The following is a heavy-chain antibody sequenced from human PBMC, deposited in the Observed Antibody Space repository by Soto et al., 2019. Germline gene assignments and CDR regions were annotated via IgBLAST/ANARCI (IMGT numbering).Heavy chain of an antibody. D-gene: IGHD3-16*01. V-gene: IGHV1-18*01. J-gene: IGHJ4*02. CDR3: ARGVTGGRKDY. CDR1: GYTFTNYV. CDR2: IGAYNGNT. Sequence: QVQLVQSGAEVKKPGASVKVSCKASGYTFTNYVITWVRQAPGQGLEWMGWIGAYNGNTNYPQSIQGRGTMSADTSTNTAYMELRSLRSDDTAVYFCARGVTGGRKDYGGQGTLVTVSS.